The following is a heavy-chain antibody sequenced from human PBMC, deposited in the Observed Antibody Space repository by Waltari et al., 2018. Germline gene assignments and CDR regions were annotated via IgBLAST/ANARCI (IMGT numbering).Heavy chain of an antibody. CDR1: GGSISRSSYY. CDR3: ARMSIYWYFDL. D-gene: IGHD3-3*02. CDR2: IYYSGNT. V-gene: IGHV4-39*01. J-gene: IGHJ2*01. Sequence: QLQLQESGPGLVKPSETLSLTCTVSGGSISRSSYYWGWIRQPPGKGLDWIGSIYYSGNTYYNPSLKSRITISIDTSKNQFSLNLSSVTAADTAVYYCARMSIYWYFDLWGRGTLVTVSA.